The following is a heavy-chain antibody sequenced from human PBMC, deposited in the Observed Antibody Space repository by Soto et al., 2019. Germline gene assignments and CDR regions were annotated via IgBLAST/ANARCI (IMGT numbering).Heavy chain of an antibody. CDR3: AARGYSYGKSYYYGMDV. Sequence: PGGSLRLSCAASGFTFSSYIMNWGRQAPGKGLEWVSSIGSSSSYIYYADSVKGRFTISRDNAKNSLYLQMNSLRAEDTAVYYCAARGYSYGKSYYYGMDVWGQGTTVTVSS. V-gene: IGHV3-21*01. J-gene: IGHJ6*02. CDR2: IGSSSSYI. CDR1: GFTFSSYI. D-gene: IGHD5-18*01.